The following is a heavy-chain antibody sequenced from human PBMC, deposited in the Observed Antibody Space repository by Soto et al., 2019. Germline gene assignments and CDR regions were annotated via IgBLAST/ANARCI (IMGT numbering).Heavy chain of an antibody. CDR2: IKSKTDGGTT. J-gene: IGHJ4*02. D-gene: IGHD3-22*01. CDR1: GFTFSNAW. V-gene: IGHV3-15*07. Sequence: EVQLVESGGGLVKPGGSLRLSCAASGFTFSNAWMNWVRQAPGKGLEWVGRIKSKTDGGTTDYAAPVKGRFTISRDDSKNTLYLQMNSLKTEDSAVYYCTTAYYYDSSGYYFFDYWGQGTLVTVSS. CDR3: TTAYYYDSSGYYFFDY.